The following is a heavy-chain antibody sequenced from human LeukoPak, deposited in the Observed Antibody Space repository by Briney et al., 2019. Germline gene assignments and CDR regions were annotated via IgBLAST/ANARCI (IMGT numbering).Heavy chain of an antibody. CDR3: ATLLRFSAGPYYFDY. J-gene: IGHJ4*02. V-gene: IGHV1-24*01. Sequence: GASVKVSCKVSGYTLTELSMHWVRQAPGKGLEWMGGFDPEDGETIYAQKFQGRVTMTEDTSTDTAYMELSSLRSEDTAVYYCATLLRFSAGPYYFDYWGQGTLVTVSS. CDR2: FDPEDGET. D-gene: IGHD6-13*01. CDR1: GYTLTELS.